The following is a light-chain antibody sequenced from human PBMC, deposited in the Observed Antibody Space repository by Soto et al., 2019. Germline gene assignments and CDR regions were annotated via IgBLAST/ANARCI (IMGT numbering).Light chain of an antibody. CDR2: GNS. CDR1: SCNIGAGYD. CDR3: QSYDSSLSERV. V-gene: IGLV1-40*01. Sequence: QSVLTQPPSVSGAPGQRVTISCTGSSCNIGAGYDVHWYQQLPGTAPKLLIYGNSNRPSGVPDRFSGSKSGTSASLAITGLQAEDEADYYCQSYDSSLSERVFGGGTKLTVL. J-gene: IGLJ2*01.